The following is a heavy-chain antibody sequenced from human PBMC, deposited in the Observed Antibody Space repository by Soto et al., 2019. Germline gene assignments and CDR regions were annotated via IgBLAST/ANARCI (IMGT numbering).Heavy chain of an antibody. J-gene: IGHJ4*02. CDR2: IYPGDSDT. Sequence: LKISCKASGYRFSTYWIGWVRQRPGKGPEWMAIIYPGDSDTRENPSFQGQVTISADKSSNTVHLQWRSLKASDTAIYYCARLGGIVDTGTWIQWGQGTPVTVSS. CDR1: GYRFSTYW. V-gene: IGHV5-51*01. D-gene: IGHD1-26*01. CDR3: ARLGGIVDTGTWIQ.